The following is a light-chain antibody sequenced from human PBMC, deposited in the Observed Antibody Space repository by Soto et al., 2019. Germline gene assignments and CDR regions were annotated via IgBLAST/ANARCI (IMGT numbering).Light chain of an antibody. CDR1: SSNIGAGYD. CDR3: QSYDSSLSDSGTYV. CDR2: GNS. Sequence: QSVLTQPPSVSGAPGQRVTISCTGSSSNIGAGYDVHWYQQFPGTAPKLLIYGNSNRPSGVPDRFSGSKSGTSASLAITGLQAEDEADYYCQSYDSSLSDSGTYVFGTGTQLTVL. V-gene: IGLV1-40*01. J-gene: IGLJ1*01.